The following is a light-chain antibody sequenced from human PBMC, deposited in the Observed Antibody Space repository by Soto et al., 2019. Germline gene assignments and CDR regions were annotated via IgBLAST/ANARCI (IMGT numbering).Light chain of an antibody. CDR3: HQYNSYWT. J-gene: IGKJ1*01. Sequence: DTQMTQSPSTLSASVGDRVTITCRASQSIGSWLAWYQQKPGKAPKLLIYKTSILENGVPSRFSGRGSGTEFTLSISSLQPDDFATYYCHQYNSYWTFGQGTKVEI. CDR1: QSIGSW. V-gene: IGKV1-5*03. CDR2: KTS.